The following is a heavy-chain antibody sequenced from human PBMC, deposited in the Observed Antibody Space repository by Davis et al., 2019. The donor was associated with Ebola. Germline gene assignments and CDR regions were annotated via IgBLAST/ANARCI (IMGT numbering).Heavy chain of an antibody. CDR2: INHSGST. Sequence: SETLSLTCAVYGGSFSGYYWSWIRQPPGKGLEWIGEINHSGSTNYNPSLKSRVTISVDTSKNQFSLKLSSVTAADTAVYYCARWGWLLYYFDYWGQGTLVTVSS. V-gene: IGHV4-34*01. CDR1: GGSFSGYY. D-gene: IGHD3-3*01. CDR3: ARWGWLLYYFDY. J-gene: IGHJ4*02.